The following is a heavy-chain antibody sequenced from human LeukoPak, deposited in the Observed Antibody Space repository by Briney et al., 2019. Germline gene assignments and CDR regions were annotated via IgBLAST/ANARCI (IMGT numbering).Heavy chain of an antibody. D-gene: IGHD5-18*01. CDR3: ARDLGWYSYGY. Sequence: ASVKVSCKASGYTFTGYYMHWVRRAPGQGLEWMGWINPNSGGTNYAQKFQGRVTMTRDTSIGTAYMELSRLRSDDTAVYYCARDLGWYSYGYWGQGTLVTVSS. J-gene: IGHJ4*02. CDR2: INPNSGGT. CDR1: GYTFTGYY. V-gene: IGHV1-2*02.